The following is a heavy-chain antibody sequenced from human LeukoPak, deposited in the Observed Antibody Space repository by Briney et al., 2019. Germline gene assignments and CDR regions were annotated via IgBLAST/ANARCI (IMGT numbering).Heavy chain of an antibody. Sequence: ASVKVSCKASGYTFTSYYMHWVRQAPGQGLEWMGIINPSGGSTSYAQKDQGRVTMTRDMSTSTVYMELSSQRSEDTAVYYCARDFWGGESDLYYYYMDVWGKGTTVTVSS. CDR2: INPSGGST. CDR3: ARDFWGGESDLYYYYMDV. D-gene: IGHD2-21*01. J-gene: IGHJ6*03. CDR1: GYTFTSYY. V-gene: IGHV1-46*01.